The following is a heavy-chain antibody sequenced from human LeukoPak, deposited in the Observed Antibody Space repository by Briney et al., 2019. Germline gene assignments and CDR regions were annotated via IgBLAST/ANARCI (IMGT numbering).Heavy chain of an antibody. D-gene: IGHD3-16*01. J-gene: IGHJ4*02. CDR3: AKDRFGGVRAPVDY. CDR1: GFTFSSYA. Sequence: GRSLRLSCAASGFTFSSYAMNWVRQAPGKGLEWVAVISYDGGNKYYADSVKGRFTISRDNSKNTLYLQMNSLRAEDTAVYYCAKDRFGGVRAPVDYWGQGTLVTVSS. V-gene: IGHV3-30*04. CDR2: ISYDGGNK.